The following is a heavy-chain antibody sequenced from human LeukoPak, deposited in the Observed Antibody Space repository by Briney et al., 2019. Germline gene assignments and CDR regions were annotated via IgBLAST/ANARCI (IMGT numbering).Heavy chain of an antibody. Sequence: KSSETLSLTCAVYGGSFSGYYWSWIRQPPGKGLEWIGEINHSGSGNYNPSLKSRVTISGDTSKNQFSLKLSSVTAADTSVYYCARREFWSGYWNYWGQGILVTISS. CDR3: ARREFWSGYWNY. J-gene: IGHJ4*02. CDR1: GGSFSGYY. D-gene: IGHD3-3*01. CDR2: INHSGSG. V-gene: IGHV4-34*01.